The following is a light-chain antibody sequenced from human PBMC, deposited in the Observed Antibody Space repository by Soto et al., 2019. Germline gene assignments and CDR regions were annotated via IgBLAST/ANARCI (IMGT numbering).Light chain of an antibody. CDR1: QSVSSSY. Sequence: EIVLTQSPGTLSLSPGERATLSCRASQSVSSSYLAWYQQKPGQAPRLLIYGASSRATGIPDRFSGSGSGTDFTLTISRLEPEDFAVYDCQQYSSSGYTFGQGTKLEIK. J-gene: IGKJ2*01. CDR2: GAS. V-gene: IGKV3-20*01. CDR3: QQYSSSGYT.